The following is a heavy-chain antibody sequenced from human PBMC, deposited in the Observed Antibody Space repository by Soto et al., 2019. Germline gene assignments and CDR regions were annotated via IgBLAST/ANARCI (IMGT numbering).Heavy chain of an antibody. V-gene: IGHV3-74*01. Sequence: PGGSLRLSCAASGFTFSSNWMHWVRQAPGKGLVWVSRISSDGSRTSYADSVRGRFTISRDNAKNTLYLQMSSLRAEDTAVYYCVGPYSRSWWLLDYWCQGTLVTVSS. CDR1: GFTFSSNW. J-gene: IGHJ4*02. CDR3: VGPYSRSWWLLDY. D-gene: IGHD6-13*01. CDR2: ISSDGSRT.